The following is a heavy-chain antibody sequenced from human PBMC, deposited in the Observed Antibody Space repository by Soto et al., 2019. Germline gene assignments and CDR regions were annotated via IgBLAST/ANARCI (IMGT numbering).Heavy chain of an antibody. D-gene: IGHD2-2*01. CDR2: IIPIPGTA. CDR1: GGTFRSYA. V-gene: IGHV1-69*01. J-gene: IGHJ6*02. Sequence: QVQLVQSGAEVKKPGSSVKVSCKASGGTFRSYAISWVRQAPGQGLEWMGGIIPIPGTANYAQKFQGRVTSAADEATSTAYMELSSLRSEDTAVYYCARSQGSSTSLEIYYYYYYGMDVWGQGTTVTVSS. CDR3: ARSQGSSTSLEIYYYYYYGMDV.